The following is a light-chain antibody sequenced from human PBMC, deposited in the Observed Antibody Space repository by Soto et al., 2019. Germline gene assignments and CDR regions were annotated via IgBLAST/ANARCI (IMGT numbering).Light chain of an antibody. Sequence: QAVVTQEPSLTVSPGGTVTLTCGSSTGAVTSGHYPYWFQQKPGQAPRTLIYDTNNKHSWTPARFSGSLLGDKAALTLSGAQPEDEAEYYCLLSYSAARYVLFGGGTKLTVL. CDR1: TGAVTSGHY. J-gene: IGLJ2*01. V-gene: IGLV7-46*01. CDR2: DTN. CDR3: LLSYSAARYVL.